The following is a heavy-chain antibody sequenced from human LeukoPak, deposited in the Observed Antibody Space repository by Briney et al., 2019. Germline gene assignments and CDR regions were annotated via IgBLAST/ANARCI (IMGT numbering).Heavy chain of an antibody. CDR1: GFTLSSYA. CDR3: AKEVGPDLGA. J-gene: IGHJ5*02. D-gene: IGHD1-26*01. CDR2: IWYDGSKT. V-gene: IGHV3-33*06. Sequence: PGGSLRLSCAASGFTLSSYAIHWVRQPPGKGLEWVAIIWYDGSKTYYAESVKGRFTISRDNSNNVAYLQMSSLRVEDTAVYFCAKEVGPDLGAWGQGTLVTVSS.